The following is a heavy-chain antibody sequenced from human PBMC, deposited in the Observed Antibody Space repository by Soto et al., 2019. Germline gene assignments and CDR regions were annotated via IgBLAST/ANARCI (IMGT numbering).Heavy chain of an antibody. CDR3: ARINWGYRGFDY. CDR2: IFYSGST. J-gene: IGHJ4*02. CDR1: GGSISGGGYY. D-gene: IGHD7-27*01. Sequence: QVQLQESGPGLVKPSQTLSLTCPVSGGSISGGGYYWSWIRQHPGKGLEGIGFIFYSGSTYYSPSLKGRVTISVDTSKSQFSLKLSSVTAADTAVYFCARINWGYRGFDYWGQGTLVTVSS. V-gene: IGHV4-31*03.